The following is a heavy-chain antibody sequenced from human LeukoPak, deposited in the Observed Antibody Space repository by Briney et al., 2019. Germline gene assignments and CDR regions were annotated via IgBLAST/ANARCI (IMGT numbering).Heavy chain of an antibody. V-gene: IGHV3-21*01. CDR1: GFTSSSYS. J-gene: IGHJ4*02. D-gene: IGHD1-26*01. CDR2: ISSSSSYI. CDR3: AREGIVGATYYFDY. Sequence: KSGGSLRLSCAASGFTSSSYSMNWVRQAPGKGLEWVSSISSSSSYIYYADSVKGRFTISRDNAKNSLYLQMNSLRAEDTAVYYCAREGIVGATYYFDYWGQGTLVTVSS.